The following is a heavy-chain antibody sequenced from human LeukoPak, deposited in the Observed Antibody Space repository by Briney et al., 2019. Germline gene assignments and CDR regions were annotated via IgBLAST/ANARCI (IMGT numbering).Heavy chain of an antibody. CDR2: IYYSGST. V-gene: IGHV4-59*01. Sequence: PSETLSLTCTVSGGSISSYYWSWIRQPPGKGLEWIGYIYYSGSTNYNPSLKSRVTISVDTSKNQFSLKLSSVTAADTAVYCCARGRADDYGDYFDYWGQGTLVTVSS. CDR3: ARGRADDYGDYFDY. D-gene: IGHD4-17*01. CDR1: GGSISSYY. J-gene: IGHJ4*02.